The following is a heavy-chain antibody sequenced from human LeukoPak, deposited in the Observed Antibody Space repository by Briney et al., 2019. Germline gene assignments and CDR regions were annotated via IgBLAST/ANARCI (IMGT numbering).Heavy chain of an antibody. CDR2: INPNSGGT. D-gene: IGHD2-2*01. CDR1: GYTFTVYY. J-gene: IGHJ5*02. CDR3: ARGFDSCSSTSCYEDWFDH. Sequence: ASVTVSCSASGYTFTVYYMHWVRQAPGQGLEWMGWINPNSGGTNYAQKFQGRVTMTRDTSIGTAYMELSRLRSDDTAVFYCARGFDSCSSTSCYEDWFDHWGQGTLVTVSS. V-gene: IGHV1-2*02.